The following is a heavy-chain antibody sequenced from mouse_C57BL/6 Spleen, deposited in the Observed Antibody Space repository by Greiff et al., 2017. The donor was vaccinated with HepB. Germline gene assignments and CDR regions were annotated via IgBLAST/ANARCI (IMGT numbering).Heavy chain of an antibody. Sequence: VHLPPPGAELVKPGASVQLSCKASGYTFPSSWMQWVQPRPGPGLDWIGEIDPSDSYTNYNQKFKGKATLTVDTSSSTAYMQLSSLKSEDSAVYYCARGHYGSSYGYWGQGTTLTVSS. V-gene: IGHV1-50*01. J-gene: IGHJ2*01. D-gene: IGHD1-1*01. CDR1: GYTFPSSW. CDR2: IDPSDSYT. CDR3: ARGHYGSSYGY.